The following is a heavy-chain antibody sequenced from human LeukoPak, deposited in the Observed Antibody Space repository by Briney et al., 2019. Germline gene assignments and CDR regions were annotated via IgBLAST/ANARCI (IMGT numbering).Heavy chain of an antibody. Sequence: SETLSLTCTVSGGSISSGAYCWSWTRQPPGKGLESIGYIYYSVSTYYNPSLKSRVTISVDTSKNQFSLKLSSVTAADTAVYYCARAPTPYCSSTSCYNEGGIFDYWGQGTLVTVSS. D-gene: IGHD2-2*02. V-gene: IGHV4-30-4*08. CDR2: IYYSVST. J-gene: IGHJ4*02. CDR1: GGSISSGAYC. CDR3: ARAPTPYCSSTSCYNEGGIFDY.